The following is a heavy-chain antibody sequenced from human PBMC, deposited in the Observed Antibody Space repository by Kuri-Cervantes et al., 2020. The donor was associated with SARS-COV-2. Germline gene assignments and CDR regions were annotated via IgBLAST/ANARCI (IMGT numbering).Heavy chain of an antibody. CDR3: ARGGGYYDSSGYYYFDY. D-gene: IGHD3-22*01. CDR1: GGSISSGSYY. Sequence: SETLSLTCTVSGGSISSGSYYWSWIRQPAGKGLEWIGYIYTSGSTNYNPSLKSRVTISVDTSKNQFSLKLSSVTAADTAVYYCARGGGYYDSSGYYYFDYWGQGTLVTVSS. J-gene: IGHJ4*02. V-gene: IGHV4-61*10. CDR2: IYTSGST.